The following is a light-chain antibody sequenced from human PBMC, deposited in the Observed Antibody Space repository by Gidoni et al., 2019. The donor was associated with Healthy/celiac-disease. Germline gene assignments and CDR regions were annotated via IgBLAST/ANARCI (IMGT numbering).Light chain of an antibody. Sequence: EIVMTQSPATLSVSPGERATLSCRASQSVSSNLAGYQQKPGQAPRLLIYGASTRATGIPARFSGSGSGTEFTLTISSLQSEDFAVYYCQQYNNRPLTFGGGTKVEIK. J-gene: IGKJ4*01. CDR3: QQYNNRPLT. CDR2: GAS. CDR1: QSVSSN. V-gene: IGKV3-15*01.